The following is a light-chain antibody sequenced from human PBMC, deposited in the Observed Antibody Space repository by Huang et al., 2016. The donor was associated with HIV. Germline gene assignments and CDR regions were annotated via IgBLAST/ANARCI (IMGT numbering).Light chain of an antibody. J-gene: IGKJ2*01. V-gene: IGKV3-20*01. CDR1: QSVGSNY. CDR2: GAS. Sequence: EIVLTQSSGTLSLSPGERATLSCRASQSVGSNYLVWYQQKPGLAPRLPMSGASTRASGIPDRFSCSGSGTDFTLTISRLEPEDFAVYYCQQYGGSYAFGQGTKLEIK. CDR3: QQYGGSYA.